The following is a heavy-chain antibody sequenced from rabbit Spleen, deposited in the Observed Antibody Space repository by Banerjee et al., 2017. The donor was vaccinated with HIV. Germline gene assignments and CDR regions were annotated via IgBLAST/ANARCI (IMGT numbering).Heavy chain of an antibody. D-gene: IGHD4-1*01. J-gene: IGHJ6*01. CDR3: ASNLNGVIGLNFGW. CDR1: GLDFSSRYW. V-gene: IGHV1S45*01. Sequence: QEQLEESGGGLVKPEGSLTLTCKASGLDFSSRYWICWVRQAPGKGLEWNTCIDVAKYGTSYNEIWTESQSTISKPSSAMVPLQMPSLTAADTVPFFSASNLNGVIGLNFGWWDPGTLVSVS. CDR2: IDVAKYGTS.